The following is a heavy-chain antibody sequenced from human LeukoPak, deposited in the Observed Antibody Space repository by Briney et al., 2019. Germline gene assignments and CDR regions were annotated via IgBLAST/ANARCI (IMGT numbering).Heavy chain of an antibody. CDR2: INSSSSYI. Sequence: GGALRLSCAASGFTFSSYSMNWVRQAPGKGLEWVSSINSSSSYIYYADSVKGRFTISRDNSKNTLYLQMTSLRAEDTAVYYCAKDFWSATYDSDYWGQGTLVTVSS. V-gene: IGHV3-21*01. J-gene: IGHJ4*02. CDR3: AKDFWSATYDSDY. CDR1: GFTFSSYS. D-gene: IGHD3-3*01.